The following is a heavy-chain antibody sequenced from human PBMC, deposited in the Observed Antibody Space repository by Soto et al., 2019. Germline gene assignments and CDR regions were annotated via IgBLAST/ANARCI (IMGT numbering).Heavy chain of an antibody. CDR1: GGSFSGYY. J-gene: IGHJ6*03. D-gene: IGHD4-17*01. V-gene: IGHV4-34*01. Sequence: SETLSLTCAVYGGSFSGYYWSWIRQPPGKGLEWIGEINHSGSTNYNPSIKSRVTISVDTSKNQFSLKLSSVTAADTAVYYCARGGGVTTVLYYYYYMDVWGKGTTVTVSS. CDR3: ARGGGVTTVLYYYYYMDV. CDR2: INHSGST.